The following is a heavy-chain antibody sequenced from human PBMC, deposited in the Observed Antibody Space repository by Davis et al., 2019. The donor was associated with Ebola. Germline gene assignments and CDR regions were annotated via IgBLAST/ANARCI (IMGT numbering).Heavy chain of an antibody. Sequence: PGGSLRLSCAASGFTSRNYAMHWVRQAPGRGLEWVAVVSHSEREKFYADSVKGRFTISRDNSENTLYLQMNSLTTDDTAVYYCARAVFHEVLDYWGQGTPVTVSS. V-gene: IGHV3-30*04. J-gene: IGHJ4*02. CDR2: VSHSEREK. CDR1: GFTSRNYA. CDR3: ARAVFHEVLDY. D-gene: IGHD3-3*01.